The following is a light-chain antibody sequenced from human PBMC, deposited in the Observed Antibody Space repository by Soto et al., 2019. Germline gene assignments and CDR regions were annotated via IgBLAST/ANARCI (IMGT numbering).Light chain of an antibody. Sequence: EVRLSQSPATLSLSTGERATLSCRASQSVGRDYLAWYQQKPGQAPRLVIYNASNRASGIPDRFSGSGSGTDFTLTISSLQPEDFATYYCQQYNSYPLTFAGGTKV. CDR3: QQYNSYPLT. V-gene: IGKV3-20*01. CDR1: QSVGRDY. J-gene: IGKJ4*01. CDR2: NAS.